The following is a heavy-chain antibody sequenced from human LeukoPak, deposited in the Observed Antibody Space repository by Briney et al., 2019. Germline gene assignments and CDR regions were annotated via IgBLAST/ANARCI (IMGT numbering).Heavy chain of an antibody. D-gene: IGHD5-18*01. Sequence: KPSETLSLTCTVSGGPINSYYWSWIRQPPGKGLEWIGYIYYSGSTNYNPSLKSRVTISVDTSKNQFSLKLSSVTAADTAVYFCAREDTAMVRTAFDIWAKGQWSPSLQ. CDR1: GGPINSYY. J-gene: IGHJ3*02. V-gene: IGHV4-59*01. CDR3: AREDTAMVRTAFDI. CDR2: IYYSGST.